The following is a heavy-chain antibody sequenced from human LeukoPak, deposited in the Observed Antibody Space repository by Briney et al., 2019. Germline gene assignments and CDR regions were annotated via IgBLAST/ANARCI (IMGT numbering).Heavy chain of an antibody. D-gene: IGHD5-24*01. CDR2: INQDGSEK. V-gene: IGHV3-7*01. CDR1: GFTFSTYW. CDR3: ALARISRRWCFGY. Sequence: PGGSLRLSCAASGFTFSTYWMSWVRQAPGKGLEWVANINQDGSEKYYVDSVKGRFTISRDNAKNSLYRQMNSLTAADRAGYYGALARISRRWCFGYLGQGTLVTVSS. J-gene: IGHJ4*01.